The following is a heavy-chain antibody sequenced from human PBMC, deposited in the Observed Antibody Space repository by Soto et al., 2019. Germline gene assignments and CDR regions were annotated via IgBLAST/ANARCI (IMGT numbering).Heavy chain of an antibody. V-gene: IGHV4-61*01. CDR1: GGSVSSGSYY. J-gene: IGHJ6*02. CDR2: IYYSGST. CDR3: ASVTRTCISTSCYRYYYGMGV. D-gene: IGHD2-2*02. Sequence: SETLSLTCTVSGGSVSSGSYYWSWIRQPPGKGLECIGYIYYSGSTNYNPSLKSRVTISVDTSKNQFSLKLSSVTAADTAVYYCASVTRTCISTSCYRYYYGMGVWGQGTTVTVSS.